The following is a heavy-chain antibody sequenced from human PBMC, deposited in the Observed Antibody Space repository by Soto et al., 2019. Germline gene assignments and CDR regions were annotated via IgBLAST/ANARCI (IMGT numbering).Heavy chain of an antibody. CDR2: INTYNGNT. CDR3: ARGVGSGTYYNHDNWFDP. V-gene: IGHV1-18*01. D-gene: IGHD3-10*01. J-gene: IGHJ5*02. Sequence: QVQLVQSGAEVKKPGASVKVSCKASGYTFTNYGISWVRQAPGQGLEWMGWINTYNGNTNRAQKLQGRVTLTTDTSTRTAYMELRSMRSDVTAVYYCARGVGSGTYYNHDNWFDPWGQGTLVTVSS. CDR1: GYTFTNYG.